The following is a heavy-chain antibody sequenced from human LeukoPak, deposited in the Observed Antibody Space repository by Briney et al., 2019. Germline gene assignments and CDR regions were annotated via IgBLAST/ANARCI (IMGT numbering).Heavy chain of an antibody. J-gene: IGHJ4*02. V-gene: IGHV4-38-2*02. CDR1: GYSISSGYY. CDR3: ARVVASTSIDS. CDR2: IFHSGSV. D-gene: IGHD2-15*01. Sequence: ASETLSLTCTVSGYSISSGYYWGWIRQPPGKGLEWIGSIFHSGSVYYNPSLKSRVTISVDPSKNRFSLKLTSVTAADTAVYYCARVVASTSIDSWGQGTLVTVSS.